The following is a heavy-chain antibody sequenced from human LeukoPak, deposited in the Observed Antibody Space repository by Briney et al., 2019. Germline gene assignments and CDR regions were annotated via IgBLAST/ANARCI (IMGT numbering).Heavy chain of an antibody. CDR1: GGSVSSYY. D-gene: IGHD3-10*01. CDR3: AREHTDPLSFGY. Sequence: KPSETLSLTCTVSGGSVSSYYWSWIRQPPGKGLEWIGHRYYSASTNYKPSLKSRVTISVDTSKNQFSLKLSSVTAADTAVYYCAREHTDPLSFGYWGQGTLVTVSS. CDR2: RYYSAST. V-gene: IGHV4-59*02. J-gene: IGHJ4*02.